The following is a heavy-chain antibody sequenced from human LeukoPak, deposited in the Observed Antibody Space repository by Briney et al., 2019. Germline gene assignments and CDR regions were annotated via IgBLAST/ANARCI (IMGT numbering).Heavy chain of an antibody. Sequence: GGSLRLSCAASGFTVSSNYMSWVRQVAGKGLEWVSVIYSGGSTYYADSVKGRFSISRDNSRKTWHLQMNRRRCEDTAVHYCPRYAGGRHTSSLDYWGQGTLVAVSS. J-gene: IGHJ4*02. CDR2: IYSGGST. CDR1: GFTVSSNY. V-gene: IGHV3-66*01. D-gene: IGHD6-6*01. CDR3: PRYAGGRHTSSLDY.